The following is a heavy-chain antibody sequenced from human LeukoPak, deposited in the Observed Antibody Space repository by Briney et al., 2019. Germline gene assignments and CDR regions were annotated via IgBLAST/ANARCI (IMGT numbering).Heavy chain of an antibody. D-gene: IGHD2-2*02. Sequence: ASVKVSCKASGYTFTSYYMHWVRQAPGQGLEWMGWINAGNGNTKYSQKFQGRVTITRDTSASTAYMELSSLRSEDTAVYYCARDIVVVPAAIRDYYYYGMDVWGQGTTVTVSS. J-gene: IGHJ6*02. CDR1: GYTFTSYY. CDR3: ARDIVVVPAAIRDYYYYGMDV. CDR2: INAGNGNT. V-gene: IGHV1-3*01.